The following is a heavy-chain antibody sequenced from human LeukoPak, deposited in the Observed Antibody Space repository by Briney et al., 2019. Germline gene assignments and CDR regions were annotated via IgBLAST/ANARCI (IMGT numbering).Heavy chain of an antibody. CDR3: ASSGELHFDY. V-gene: IGHV3-30-3*01. Sequence: GRSLRLSCAASGFTFSSYATHWVRQAPGKGLEWVAVISYDGSNKYYADSVKGRFTISRDNSKNTLYLQMNSLRAEDTAVYYCASSGELHFDYWGQGTLVTVSS. CDR2: ISYDGSNK. CDR1: GFTFSSYA. D-gene: IGHD1-26*01. J-gene: IGHJ4*02.